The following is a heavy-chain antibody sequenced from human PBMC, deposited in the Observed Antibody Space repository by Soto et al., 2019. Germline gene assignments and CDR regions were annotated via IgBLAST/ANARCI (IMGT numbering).Heavy chain of an antibody. Sequence: EVQLLESGGGLVQPGGSLRLSCAASGFTFSTYAMNWVRQAPGNGLEWVSAISGSGGSIHYADSVKGRFTIARDNSKNTLHLQMTSLRDEDTAVYHCVKGYLKGDVWGQGTTVTVSS. D-gene: IGHD3-10*01. J-gene: IGHJ6*02. CDR3: VKGYLKGDV. V-gene: IGHV3-23*01. CDR1: GFTFSTYA. CDR2: ISGSGGSI.